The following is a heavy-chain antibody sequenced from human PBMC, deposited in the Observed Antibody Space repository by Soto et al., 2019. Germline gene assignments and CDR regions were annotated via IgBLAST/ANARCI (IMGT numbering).Heavy chain of an antibody. J-gene: IGHJ5*02. V-gene: IGHV4-39*01. CDR2: IYYSGST. CDR1: GGSISSSSYY. CDR3: ARPRERNWFDP. D-gene: IGHD1-26*01. Sequence: SETLSLTCTVSGGSISSSSYYWGWIRQPPGKGLEWIGSIYYSGSTYYNPSLKSRVTISVDTSKNQFSLKLSSVTAADTAVYYCARPRERNWFDPWGQGTLVTVSS.